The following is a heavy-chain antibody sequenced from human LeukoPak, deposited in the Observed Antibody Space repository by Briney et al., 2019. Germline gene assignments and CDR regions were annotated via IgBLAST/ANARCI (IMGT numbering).Heavy chain of an antibody. CDR2: IIPIFGTA. CDR3: ARGVVGQLWDAYFDY. D-gene: IGHD5-18*01. CDR1: GGTFSSYA. J-gene: IGHJ4*02. V-gene: IGHV1-69*13. Sequence: SVKVSCKASGGTFSSYAISWVRQAPGQGLEWMGGIIPIFGTANYAQKFQGRVTITADESTSTAYMELSSLRSEDTAVYYCARGVVGQLWDAYFDYWGQGTLVTVSS.